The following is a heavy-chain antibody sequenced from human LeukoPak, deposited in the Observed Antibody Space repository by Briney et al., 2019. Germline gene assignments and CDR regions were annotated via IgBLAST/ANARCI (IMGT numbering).Heavy chain of an antibody. CDR3: AREDTAMAFDY. V-gene: IGHV3-30*02. J-gene: IGHJ4*02. D-gene: IGHD5-18*01. Sequence: GGSLRLSCAASGFSFRNYGMHWVRRAPGKGLEWVAFIRYDGKNTKYHVDSVKGRFTISRDNSKNTLYLQMGSLRAEDMAVYYCAREDTAMAFDYWGQGTLVTVSS. CDR2: IRYDGKNTK. CDR1: GFSFRNYG.